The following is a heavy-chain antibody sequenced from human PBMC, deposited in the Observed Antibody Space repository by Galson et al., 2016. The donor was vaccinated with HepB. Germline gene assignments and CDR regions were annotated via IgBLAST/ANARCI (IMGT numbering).Heavy chain of an antibody. D-gene: IGHD6-19*01. CDR3: ARDKGPGIAVAAVFLGSYGMDV. CDR2: ISYDGTNK. V-gene: IGHV3-30-3*01. J-gene: IGHJ6*02. Sequence: WVRQAPGKGLEWVAVISYDGTNKYYADSVKGRFTISRDNSRNTLYLQMNSLRVEDTAVYYCARDKGPGIAVAAVFLGSYGMDVWGQGTTVTVSS.